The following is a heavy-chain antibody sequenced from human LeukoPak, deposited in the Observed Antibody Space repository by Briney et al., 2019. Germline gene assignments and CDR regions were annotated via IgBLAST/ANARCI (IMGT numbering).Heavy chain of an antibody. CDR3: ARESRGYSYGYIDY. D-gene: IGHD5-18*01. J-gene: IGHJ4*02. CDR2: IYYSGST. CDR1: GGSITNSTYY. Sequence: SETLSLTCSVSGGSITNSTYYWAWIRQPPGKGLEWIGSIYYSGSTYYNPSLKSRVTISVDTSKNQFSLKLSSVTAADTAVYYCARESRGYSYGYIDYWGQGTLVTVSS. V-gene: IGHV4-39*07.